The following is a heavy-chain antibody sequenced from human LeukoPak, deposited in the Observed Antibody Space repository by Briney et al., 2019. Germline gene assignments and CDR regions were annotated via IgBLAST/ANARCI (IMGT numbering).Heavy chain of an antibody. CDR3: AKDHAYRADF. V-gene: IGHV3-7*01. CDR2: INQDGSKK. J-gene: IGHJ4*02. Sequence: GGSLRLSCAASGFSFSDDWMCWVREAPGKGLQWVANINQDGSKKYYADSLKGRFTISRDNAKNSLYLQMSSLRAEDTAVYYCAKDHAYRADFWGQGTLVAVSS. D-gene: IGHD2-2*01. CDR1: GFSFSDDW.